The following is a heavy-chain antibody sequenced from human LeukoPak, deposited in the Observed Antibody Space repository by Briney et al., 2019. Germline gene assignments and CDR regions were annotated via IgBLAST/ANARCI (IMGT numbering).Heavy chain of an antibody. CDR1: GFSFRNAW. J-gene: IGHJ3*02. CDR3: TTVWNCGGDCSDAFDI. CDR2: IKSKTDGGTT. D-gene: IGHD2-21*02. V-gene: IGHV3-15*01. Sequence: GGSLRLSCAASGFSFRNAWMSWVRQAPGKGLEWVGRIKSKTDGGTTDYAAPVKGRFTISRDDSKNTLYLQMNSLKTEDTAAYYCTTVWNCGGDCSDAFDIWGQGTMVTVSS.